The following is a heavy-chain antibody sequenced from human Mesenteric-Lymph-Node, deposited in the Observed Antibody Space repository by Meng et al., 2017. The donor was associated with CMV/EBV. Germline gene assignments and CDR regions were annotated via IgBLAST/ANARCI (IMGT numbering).Heavy chain of an antibody. CDR2: IYSGGST. D-gene: IGHD3-10*01. V-gene: IGHV3-53*05. J-gene: IGHJ4*02. CDR1: GFTVSSNY. Sequence: GKSLKISCAASGFTVSSNYMSWVRQAPGKGLEWVSVIYSGGSTYYADSVKGRFTISRDNSKNTLYLQMNGLRAEDTAVYYCARRGYWGQGTLVTVSS. CDR3: ARRGY.